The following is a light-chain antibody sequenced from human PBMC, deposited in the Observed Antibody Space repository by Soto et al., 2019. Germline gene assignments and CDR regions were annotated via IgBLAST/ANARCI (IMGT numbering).Light chain of an antibody. V-gene: IGLV2-14*03. CDR2: EVS. Sequence: QSVLTYPASVFGSPGQSLTISCTGTSSDAGGYNFVSWYQQHPGKAPKLMIYEVSNRPSGVSNRFPGSKSGNTASLTISGLQPEDEADYYCSSYTTSSTVVFGTGTKVTVL. CDR3: SSYTTSSTVV. CDR1: SSDAGGYNF. J-gene: IGLJ1*01.